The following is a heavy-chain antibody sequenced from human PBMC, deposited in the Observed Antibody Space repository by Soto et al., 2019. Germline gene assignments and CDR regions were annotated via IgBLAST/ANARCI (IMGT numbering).Heavy chain of an antibody. V-gene: IGHV4-59*08. D-gene: IGHD5-12*01. J-gene: IGHJ5*02. Sequence: SETLSLTCTVSGGSISSYYWSWIRQPPGKGLEWIGYIYYSGSTNYNPSLKSRVTISVDTSKNQFSLKLSSVTAADTAVYYCARHLLSGYDYWFDPWGQGTLVTVSS. CDR2: IYYSGST. CDR1: GGSISSYY. CDR3: ARHLLSGYDYWFDP.